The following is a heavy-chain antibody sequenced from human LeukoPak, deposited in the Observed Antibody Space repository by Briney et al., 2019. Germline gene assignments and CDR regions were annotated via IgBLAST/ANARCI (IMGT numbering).Heavy chain of an antibody. V-gene: IGHV1-2*02. Sequence: ASVKVSCKASGYTFTGYYMHWVRQAPGQGLEWMGWINPNSGGTNYAQKFQGRVTMTRDTSISTAYMELRSLRSDDTAVYYCARVTVPAAPPDYWGQGTLVTVSS. CDR1: GYTFTGYY. CDR2: INPNSGGT. J-gene: IGHJ4*02. D-gene: IGHD2-2*01. CDR3: ARVTVPAAPPDY.